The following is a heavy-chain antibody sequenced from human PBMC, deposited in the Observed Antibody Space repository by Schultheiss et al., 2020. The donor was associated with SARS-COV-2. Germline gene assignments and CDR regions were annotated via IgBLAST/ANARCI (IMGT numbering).Heavy chain of an antibody. CDR1: GFTFSSYA. CDR2: ISGSGGST. CDR3: AKRVNYYDSSGYYYYYYGMDV. J-gene: IGHJ6*02. D-gene: IGHD3-22*01. Sequence: GESLKISCAASGFTFSSYAMSWVRQAPGKGLEWVSAISGSGGSTYYADSVKGRFTISRDNSKNTLYLQMNSLRAEDTAVYYCAKRVNYYDSSGYYYYYYGMDVWGQGTLVTVSS. V-gene: IGHV3-23*01.